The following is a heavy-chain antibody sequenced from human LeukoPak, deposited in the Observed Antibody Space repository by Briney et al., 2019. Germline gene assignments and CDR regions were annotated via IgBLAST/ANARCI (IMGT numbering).Heavy chain of an antibody. CDR3: TSSGRPAFDI. Sequence: PGGSLRLSCAASGFTFSGSAMHWVRQASGKGLEWVGRIRSKANSYATAYAASVKGRFTISRDDSKNAAYLQMNSLKTEDTAVYYCTSSGRPAFDIWGQGTMVTVSS. J-gene: IGHJ3*02. D-gene: IGHD1-26*01. V-gene: IGHV3-73*01. CDR2: IRSKANSYAT. CDR1: GFTFSGSA.